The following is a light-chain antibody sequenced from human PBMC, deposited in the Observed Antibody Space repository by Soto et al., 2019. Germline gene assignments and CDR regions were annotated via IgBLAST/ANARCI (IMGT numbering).Light chain of an antibody. CDR3: QQYNNWPRT. J-gene: IGKJ1*01. V-gene: IGKV3-15*01. CDR1: QSVSGN. CDR2: GAS. Sequence: EIVMTQSPATLSVSPGERVPLSYRASQSVSGNLAWYQQKPGQAPRLLIYGASTRATGIPARFSGSGSGTEFTLTISSLQSEDFAVYYCQQYNNWPRTFGQGTKVDI.